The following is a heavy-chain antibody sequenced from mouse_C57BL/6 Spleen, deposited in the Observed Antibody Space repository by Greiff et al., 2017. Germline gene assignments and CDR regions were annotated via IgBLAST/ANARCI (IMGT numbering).Heavy chain of an antibody. V-gene: IGHV1-52*01. D-gene: IGHD2-14*01. CDR2: IDPSDSET. CDR1: GYTFTSYW. Sequence: VQLQQPGAELVRPGSSVKLSCKASGYTFTSYWMHWVKQRPIQGLEWIGNIDPSDSETHYNQKFKDKATLTVDKSSSTAYMQLSSLTSEDSADYCGTRSPGTGGFDDWGQGTTLTVSA. J-gene: IGHJ2*01. CDR3: TRSPGTGGFDD.